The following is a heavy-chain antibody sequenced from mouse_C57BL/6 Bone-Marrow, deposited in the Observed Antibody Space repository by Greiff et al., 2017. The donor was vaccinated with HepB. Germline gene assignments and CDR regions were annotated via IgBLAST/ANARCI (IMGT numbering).Heavy chain of an antibody. CDR3: TSDLLWSFAY. Sequence: VQLQQSGPVLVKPGASVKMSCKASGYTFTDYYMNWVKQSHGKSLEWIGVINPYNGGTSYNQKFKGKATLTVDKSSSTAYMELSSLTNEDSAVYYCTSDLLWSFAYWGQGTLVTVSA. V-gene: IGHV1-19*01. J-gene: IGHJ3*01. CDR1: GYTFTDYY. D-gene: IGHD2-1*01. CDR2: INPYNGGT.